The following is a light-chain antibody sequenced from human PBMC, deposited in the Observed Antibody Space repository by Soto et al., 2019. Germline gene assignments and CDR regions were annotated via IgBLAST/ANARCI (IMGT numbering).Light chain of an antibody. Sequence: EVLLTQSPATLSVSPGERATFSCRASQSVRSNLAWYQQKPGQAPRLLMFDASTRATGIPARFSGGGSGTEFTHTISSLQSEDFALYFCQQYDTWPQTFGQETKLEIK. CDR1: QSVRSN. CDR2: DAS. V-gene: IGKV3-15*01. CDR3: QQYDTWPQT. J-gene: IGKJ2*01.